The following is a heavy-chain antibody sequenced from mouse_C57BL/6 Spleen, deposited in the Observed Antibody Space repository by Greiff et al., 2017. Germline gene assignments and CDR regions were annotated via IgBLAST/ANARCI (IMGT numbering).Heavy chain of an antibody. V-gene: IGHV5-16*01. J-gene: IGHJ4*01. CDR1: GFTFSDYY. D-gene: IGHD1-1*01. Sequence: EVNVVESEGGLVQPGSSMKLSCTASGFTFSDYYMAWVRQVPEKGLEWVANINYDGSSTYYLDSLKSRFIISRDNAKNILCLQMSSLKSEDTATYYCARDRSITTVVTNAMDYWGQGTSVTVSS. CDR2: INYDGSST. CDR3: ARDRSITTVVTNAMDY.